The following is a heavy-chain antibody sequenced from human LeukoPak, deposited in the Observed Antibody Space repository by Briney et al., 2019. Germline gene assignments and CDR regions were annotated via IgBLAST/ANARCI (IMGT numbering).Heavy chain of an antibody. Sequence: ASVKVSCKASGYTFTSYGISWVRQAPGQGLEWMGWISAYNGNTNYAQKLQGRVTMTTDTSTSTAYMELRSLRPDDTAVYYCAKGTSPFGGSYRYSLSSCMDVWGKGTTVTVSS. D-gene: IGHD3-16*02. CDR1: GYTFTSYG. V-gene: IGHV1-18*01. J-gene: IGHJ6*03. CDR3: AKGTSPFGGSYRYSLSSCMDV. CDR2: ISAYNGNT.